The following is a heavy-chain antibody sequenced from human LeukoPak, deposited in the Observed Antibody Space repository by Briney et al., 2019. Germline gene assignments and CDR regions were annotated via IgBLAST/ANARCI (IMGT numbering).Heavy chain of an antibody. J-gene: IGHJ4*02. CDR1: GFTLSSYE. D-gene: IGHD6-13*01. CDR3: AKATLQGRLSSSLDY. CDR2: ISASGTLT. Sequence: PGGSLRLSCAASGFTLSSYEMNWVRQAPGKGLEWISYISASGTLTHYADSVKGRFTISRDNSKNSLYLQMNSLRTEDTALYYCAKATLQGRLSSSLDYWGQGTLVTVSS. V-gene: IGHV3-48*03.